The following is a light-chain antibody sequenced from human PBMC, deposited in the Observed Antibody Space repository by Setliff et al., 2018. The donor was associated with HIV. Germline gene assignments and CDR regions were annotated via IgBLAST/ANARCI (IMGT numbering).Light chain of an antibody. V-gene: IGLV1-44*01. Sequence: QSVLTQPPSASGAPGQRVTLSCSGSSSNIGRQTVNWYRQLPGAAPKLLIYNDHQLPSGVPDRFSGSKSGTSASLAISGLQSEDEADYHCSSHTNSGYLFGAGTKVTVL. J-gene: IGLJ1*01. CDR2: NDH. CDR3: SSHTNSGYL. CDR1: SSNIGRQT.